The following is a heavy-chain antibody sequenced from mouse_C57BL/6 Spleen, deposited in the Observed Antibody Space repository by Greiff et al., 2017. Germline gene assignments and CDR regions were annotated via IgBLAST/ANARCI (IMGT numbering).Heavy chain of an antibody. Sequence: QVQLQQSGAELMKPGASVKLSCKATGYTFTGYWIEWVKQRPGHGLEWIGEILPGSGSTNYNEKFKGKATFTADTSSNTAYMQLSSLTTEDSAIYYCARGRYYYGSSSYYFDYWGQGTTLTVSS. CDR1: GYTFTGYW. CDR2: ILPGSGST. V-gene: IGHV1-9*01. D-gene: IGHD1-1*01. J-gene: IGHJ2*01. CDR3: ARGRYYYGSSSYYFDY.